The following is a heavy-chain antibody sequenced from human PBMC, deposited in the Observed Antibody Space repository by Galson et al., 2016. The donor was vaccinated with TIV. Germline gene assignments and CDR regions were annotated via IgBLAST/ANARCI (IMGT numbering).Heavy chain of an antibody. D-gene: IGHD3-10*01. CDR3: ARCRGDYYYGIDV. CDR2: VYYSGAN. J-gene: IGHJ6*02. V-gene: IGHV4-30-4*08. CDR1: GGSISNGDYY. Sequence: TLSLTCSVFGGSISNGDYYWTWIRQPPGKGLEWIGYVYYSGANNYNPSLKRRVTLSVDRSTNQFSLRLNSVTAADTAVYSCARCRGDYYYGIDVWGQGTTVTVSS.